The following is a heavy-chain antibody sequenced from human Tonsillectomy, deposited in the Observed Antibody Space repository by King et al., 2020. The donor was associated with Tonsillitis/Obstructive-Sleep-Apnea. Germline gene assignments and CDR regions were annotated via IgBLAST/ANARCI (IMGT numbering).Heavy chain of an antibody. V-gene: IGHV2-5*02. CDR1: GFSLSTYGVA. CDR3: AHRRKINRIWYTFDY. Sequence: TLKESGPTLVKPTQTLTLTCTFSGFSLSTYGVAVGWIRQPPGQALEWLALFYWDDDRHYNPSLSSRLTITKDTSKNQVVLTMTNMDPVDTATYYCAHRRKINRIWYTFDYWGQGTLITVSS. CDR2: FYWDDDR. D-gene: IGHD6-13*01. J-gene: IGHJ4*02.